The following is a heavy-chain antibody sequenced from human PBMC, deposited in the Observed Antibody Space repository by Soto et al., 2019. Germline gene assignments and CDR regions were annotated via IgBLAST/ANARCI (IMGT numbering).Heavy chain of an antibody. Sequence: VSLRLSCVGSGFTFSTYSINWVRQAPGKGLEWVSSISSRSDIYYADSVKGRFTISRDNAKNSVSLQMNSLRAEDTAVYYCAREYTAWPLAYGLDVWGQGTTVTVSS. D-gene: IGHD2-2*02. CDR1: GFTFSTYS. J-gene: IGHJ6*02. CDR3: AREYTAWPLAYGLDV. V-gene: IGHV3-21*01. CDR2: ISSRSDI.